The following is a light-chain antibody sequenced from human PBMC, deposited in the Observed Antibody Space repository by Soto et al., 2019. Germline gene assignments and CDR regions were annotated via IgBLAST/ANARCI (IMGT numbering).Light chain of an antibody. CDR1: TGSVSTNNY. CDR3: LLYVHNDIHWV. Sequence: QAVVTQEPSFSVSPGGTVTLTCGLSTGSVSTNNYPSWYQQTPGQPPRTLIYNTNTRSSGVPDRFSGSILGNQAARTNTGAQSDDECDYYCLLYVHNDIHWVFRGATKLT. V-gene: IGLV8-61*01. J-gene: IGLJ3*02. CDR2: NTN.